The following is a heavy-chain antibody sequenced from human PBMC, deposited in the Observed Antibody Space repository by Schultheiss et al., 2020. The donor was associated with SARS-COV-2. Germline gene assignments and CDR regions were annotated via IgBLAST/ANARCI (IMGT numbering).Heavy chain of an antibody. CDR3: ARTIKNGMDV. CDR2: IYYSGST. CDR1: GGSISSYY. D-gene: IGHD4/OR15-4a*01. Sequence: SETLSLTCTVSGGSISSYYWSWIRQPPGKGLEWIGYIYYSGSTNYNPSLKSRVTISVDTSKNQFSLKLSSVTAADTAVYYCARTIKNGMDVWGQGTTVTVSS. J-gene: IGHJ6*02. V-gene: IGHV4-59*08.